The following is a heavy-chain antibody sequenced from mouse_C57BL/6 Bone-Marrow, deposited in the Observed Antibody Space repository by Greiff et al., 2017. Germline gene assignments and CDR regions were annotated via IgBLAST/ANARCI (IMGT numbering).Heavy chain of an antibody. CDR3: AREGDYDFFFAY. V-gene: IGHV14-1*01. CDR1: GFNIKDYY. J-gene: IGHJ3*01. CDR2: IDPEDGDT. Sequence: EVQLQQSGAELVRPGASVKLSCTASGFNIKDYYMHWVKQRPEQGLEWIGRIDPEDGDTEYAPKFQGKATLTADKSSSTAYMQFSSLTSEDSAIYYCAREGDYDFFFAYWGQGTLVTVSA. D-gene: IGHD2-4*01.